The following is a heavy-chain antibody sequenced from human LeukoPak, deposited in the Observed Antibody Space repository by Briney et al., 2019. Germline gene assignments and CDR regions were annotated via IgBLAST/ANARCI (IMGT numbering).Heavy chain of an antibody. V-gene: IGHV1-69*04. Sequence: SVKVSCKASGGTFSSYAISWVRQAPGQGLEWMGRIIPILGIANYAQKFQGRVTITADKSTSTAYMELSSLRPEDTAVYYCARASGYSGSHLGYWGQGTLVTVSS. CDR1: GGTFSSYA. J-gene: IGHJ4*02. CDR2: IIPILGIA. D-gene: IGHD1-26*01. CDR3: ARASGYSGSHLGY.